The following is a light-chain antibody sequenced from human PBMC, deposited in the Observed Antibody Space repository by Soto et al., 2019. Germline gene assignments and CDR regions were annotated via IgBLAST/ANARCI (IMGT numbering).Light chain of an antibody. V-gene: IGKV1-39*01. J-gene: IGKJ5*01. CDR2: GAS. CDR1: QIIVTH. Sequence: DVLVTQSPSSLSASVGDRVTITCRASQIIVTHLSWYQQRPGKAPTLLIYGASTLQRGVPSRFSGRGSGTDFTLTSSNLQPEDSATYYFQQTYSTPITFGRGTRLEIK. CDR3: QQTYSTPIT.